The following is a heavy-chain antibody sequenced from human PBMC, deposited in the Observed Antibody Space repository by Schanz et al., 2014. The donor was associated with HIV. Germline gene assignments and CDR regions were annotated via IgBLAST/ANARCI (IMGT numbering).Heavy chain of an antibody. Sequence: EVQMLESGGGSVQPGGSLRLSCAASGFAFSNYAMSWVRQAPGKGLAWVSSITESGGRTYYADSVNGRFTISRDNSKNTLYLQMTTLRTEDTAVYYCAKPEYDSSGNSQSHFDYWGQGTLVTVSS. V-gene: IGHV3-23*01. D-gene: IGHD3-22*01. CDR2: ITESGGRT. J-gene: IGHJ4*02. CDR1: GFAFSNYA. CDR3: AKPEYDSSGNSQSHFDY.